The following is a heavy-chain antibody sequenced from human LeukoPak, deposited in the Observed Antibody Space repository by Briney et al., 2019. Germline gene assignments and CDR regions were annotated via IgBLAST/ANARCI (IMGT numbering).Heavy chain of an antibody. Sequence: SETLSLTCTVSGGSISSGSYYWSWIRQPAGKGLEWIGRIYTSGSTNYNPSLKSRVTISVDTSKNQFSLKLSSVTAADTAVYYCADVRGDDDGTDYWGQGTLVTVSS. CDR2: IYTSGST. CDR3: ADVRGDDDGTDY. J-gene: IGHJ4*02. V-gene: IGHV4-61*02. D-gene: IGHD3-10*01. CDR1: GGSISSGSYY.